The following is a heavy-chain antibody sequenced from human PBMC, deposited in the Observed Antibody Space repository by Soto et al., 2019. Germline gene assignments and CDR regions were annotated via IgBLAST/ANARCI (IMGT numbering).Heavy chain of an antibody. D-gene: IGHD2-15*01. J-gene: IGHJ6*02. CDR2: IFWNDEK. CDR3: ARIQTVVEYEGDYSFVYGMDV. V-gene: IGHV2-26*01. CDR1: GFSLSHRRMG. Sequence: QVTLKESGPVLVKPTETLTLTCNVSGFSLSHRRMGVSWIRQPPGKALEWLAHIFWNDEKSYSTSLQSRLTISRGTSSTQVVLTMTDMAPVDTSTYYCARIQTVVEYEGDYSFVYGMDVWGQGTTVTVSS.